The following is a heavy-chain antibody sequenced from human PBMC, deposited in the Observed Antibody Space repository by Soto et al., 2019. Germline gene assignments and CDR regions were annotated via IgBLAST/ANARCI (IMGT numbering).Heavy chain of an antibody. CDR2: ISGSGGST. Sequence: PGGSLRLSCAASGFTFSSYAMSWVRQAPGKGLEWVSAISGSGGSTYYADSVKGRFTISRDNSKNTLYLQMNSLRAEDTAVYYCAKDRGDSSGYYSEGFWDIWGQGTMVTVSS. CDR3: AKDRGDSSGYYSEGFWDI. D-gene: IGHD3-22*01. CDR1: GFTFSSYA. V-gene: IGHV3-23*01. J-gene: IGHJ3*02.